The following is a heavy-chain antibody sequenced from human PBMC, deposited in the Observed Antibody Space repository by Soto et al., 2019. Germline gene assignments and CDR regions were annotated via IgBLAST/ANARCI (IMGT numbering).Heavy chain of an antibody. CDR2: IYYSGST. V-gene: IGHV4-31*03. CDR3: ARDTKEDGVDY. CDR1: GGSISSGGYY. Sequence: SETLSLTCTVSGGSISSGGYYWSWIRQHPGKGLEWIGYIYYSGSTYYNPSLKSRVTISVDTSKNQFSLKLSSVAAADTAVYYCARDTKEDGVDYWGQGTLVTVSS. J-gene: IGHJ4*02. D-gene: IGHD3-16*01.